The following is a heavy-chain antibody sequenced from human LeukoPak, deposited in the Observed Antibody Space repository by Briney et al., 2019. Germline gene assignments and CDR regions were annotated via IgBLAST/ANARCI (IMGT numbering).Heavy chain of an antibody. Sequence: EGTLRLSCAASGFTLSRYWMHWVGHAPGKGVVWVSRINSDVSSTSYADSVNARFTISSDNAKNTLYLQMNSLRADDTAVYYCAIDLEYYDFWSGYYHNLFVLWRQGTLVTVSS. CDR1: GFTLSRYW. J-gene: IGHJ5*02. V-gene: IGHV3-74*01. D-gene: IGHD3-3*01. CDR2: INSDVSST. CDR3: AIDLEYYDFWSGYYHNLFVL.